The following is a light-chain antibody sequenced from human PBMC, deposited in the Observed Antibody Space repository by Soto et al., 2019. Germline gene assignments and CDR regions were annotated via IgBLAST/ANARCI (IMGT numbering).Light chain of an antibody. CDR2: GAS. J-gene: IGKJ1*01. V-gene: IGKV3-20*01. CDR1: QSVGNNY. CDR3: QQYDSSPRT. Sequence: EIVLTQSPGTLSLSPGDGATLPCRASQSVGNNYLAWYQQRPGQAPRLLIHGASSRATGIPDRFSGSGSGTEFTLTIGRVEPEDFAVYYCQQYDSSPRTFGQGTKVEFK.